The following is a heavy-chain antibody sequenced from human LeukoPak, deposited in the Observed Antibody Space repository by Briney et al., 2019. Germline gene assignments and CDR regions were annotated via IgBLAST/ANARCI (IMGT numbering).Heavy chain of an antibody. Sequence: GASVKVSCKASGYTFTSYDINWVRQAPGQGLEWMGWINPNSGGTNYAQKFQGRVTMTRDTSISTAYMELSRLRSDDTAVYYCARRGSSGRTRGPNWFDPWGQGTLVTVSS. V-gene: IGHV1-2*02. CDR2: INPNSGGT. CDR3: ARRGSSGRTRGPNWFDP. J-gene: IGHJ5*02. D-gene: IGHD6-19*01. CDR1: GYTFTSYD.